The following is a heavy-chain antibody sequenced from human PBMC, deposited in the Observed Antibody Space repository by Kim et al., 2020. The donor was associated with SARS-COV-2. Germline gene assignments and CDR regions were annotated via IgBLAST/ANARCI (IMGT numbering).Heavy chain of an antibody. D-gene: IGHD6-13*01. V-gene: IGHV3-53*01. J-gene: IGHJ1*01. CDR1: GFTVSSNY. CDR3: ARVGYSSSWYGLETQAAEYFQH. Sequence: GGSLRLSCAASGFTVSSNYMSWVRQAPGKGLEWVSVIYSGGSTYYADSVKGRFTISRDNSKNTLYLQMNSLRAEDTAVYYCARVGYSSSWYGLETQAAEYFQHWGQGTLVTVSS. CDR2: IYSGGST.